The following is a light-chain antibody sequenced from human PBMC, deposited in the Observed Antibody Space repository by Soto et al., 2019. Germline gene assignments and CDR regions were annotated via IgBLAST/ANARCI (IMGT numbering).Light chain of an antibody. CDR2: KAS. V-gene: IGKV1-5*03. J-gene: IGKJ1*01. CDR3: QHYNSYSEA. CDR1: QTISSS. Sequence: DIQITQSPSTLSGSVGDRVTITCRASQTISSSLAWYQQKPGKAPKLLIYKASTLKSGVPSRFSGSGSGTEFTLTISSLQPDDFATYYCQHYNSYSEAFGQGPKV.